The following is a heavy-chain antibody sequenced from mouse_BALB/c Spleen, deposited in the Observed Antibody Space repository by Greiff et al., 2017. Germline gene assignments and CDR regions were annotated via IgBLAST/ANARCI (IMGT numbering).Heavy chain of an antibody. D-gene: IGHD1-1*01. Sequence: EVKVVESGGGLVKPGGSLKLSCAASGFTFSDYYMYWVRQTPEKRLEWVATISDGGSYTYYPDSVKGRFTISRDNAKNNLYLQMSSLKSEDTAMYYCARPNYASGRAMDYWGQGTSVTVSS. V-gene: IGHV5-4*02. J-gene: IGHJ4*01. CDR2: ISDGGSYT. CDR3: ARPNYASGRAMDY. CDR1: GFTFSDYY.